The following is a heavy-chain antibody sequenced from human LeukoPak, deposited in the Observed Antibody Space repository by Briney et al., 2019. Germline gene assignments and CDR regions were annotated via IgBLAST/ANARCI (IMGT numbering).Heavy chain of an antibody. CDR3: ARAGGYSGSPPSHYFDY. V-gene: IGHV4-59*01. CDR1: GGSISSYY. J-gene: IGHJ4*02. D-gene: IGHD5-12*01. Sequence: SETLSLTCTVSGGSISSYYWSWLRQPPGKGLEWIGYIYYSGSTNYNPSLKSRVTISVDTSKNQFSLKLSSVTAADTAVYYCARAGGYSGSPPSHYFDYWGQGTLVTVSS. CDR2: IYYSGST.